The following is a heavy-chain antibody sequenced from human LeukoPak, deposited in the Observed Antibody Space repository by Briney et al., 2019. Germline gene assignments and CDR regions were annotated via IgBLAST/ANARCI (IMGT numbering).Heavy chain of an antibody. Sequence: PSETLSLTCTVSSGSISTSNYYWGWVRQPPGKALEWIGNIFYSGSTYYSPSLKSRVTISVDTSKNQFSLKLSSVTAADTAVYYCARVPPFTSGNYGSDWFDPWGQGTLVTVSS. J-gene: IGHJ5*02. D-gene: IGHD1-26*01. CDR3: ARVPPFTSGNYGSDWFDP. V-gene: IGHV4-39*07. CDR2: IFYSGST. CDR1: SGSISTSNYY.